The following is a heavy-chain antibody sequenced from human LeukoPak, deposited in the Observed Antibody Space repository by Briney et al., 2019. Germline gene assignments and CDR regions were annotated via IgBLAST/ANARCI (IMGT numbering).Heavy chain of an antibody. Sequence: SETLSLTCTVSGGSISSSSYYWGWIRQPPGKGLEWIGDISYSGSTYYNPSLKSRVTISVDTSKNQFSLKLSSVTAADTAVYYCARGTEITIFGVVTVGWFDPWGQGTLVTVSS. D-gene: IGHD3-3*01. CDR1: GGSISSSSYY. CDR2: ISYSGST. V-gene: IGHV4-39*01. J-gene: IGHJ5*02. CDR3: ARGTEITIFGVVTVGWFDP.